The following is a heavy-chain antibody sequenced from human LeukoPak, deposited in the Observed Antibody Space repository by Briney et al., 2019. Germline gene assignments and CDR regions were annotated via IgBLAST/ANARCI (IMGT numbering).Heavy chain of an antibody. V-gene: IGHV3-48*01. Sequence: PGGSLRLSCAVSGFTFSSYTMNWVRQAPGKGLEWVSYTTISGKTIYYADFLEGRFTISRDNAKNSLYLQMNSLRADDPALYYSAKQAICGDNCEYRHPNGGGQGTLVTVSS. CDR2: TTISGKTI. CDR3: AKQAICGDNCEYRHPNG. D-gene: IGHD2-21*01. CDR1: GFTFSSYT. J-gene: IGHJ4*02.